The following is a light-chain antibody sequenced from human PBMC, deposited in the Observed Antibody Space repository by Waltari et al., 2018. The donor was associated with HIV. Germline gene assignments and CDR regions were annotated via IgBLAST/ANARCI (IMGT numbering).Light chain of an antibody. CDR3: GTWDSSLSAVV. V-gene: IGLV1-51*02. Sequence: QSVLTQPPSVSAAPGQKVNISCSGSSSNIGNNYVSWYQQLPGTAPKLPIYENKKRPSGIPDRFSGSKAGTSATLGITGLQTGDEADYYCGTWDSSLSAVVFGGGTKLTVL. CDR2: ENK. J-gene: IGLJ2*01. CDR1: SSNIGNNY.